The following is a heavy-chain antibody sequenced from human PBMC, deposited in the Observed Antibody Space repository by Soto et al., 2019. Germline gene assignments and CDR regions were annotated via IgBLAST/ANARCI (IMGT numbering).Heavy chain of an antibody. V-gene: IGHV3-64D*06. CDR2: ISRDGRIT. Sequence: GGSLRLSCSVSGFNFIGYAMHWVRRAPGRRLEHVSAISRDGRITYYAASVNDRFTITRNNSKNTLYLQLSSLSVDDTAVYYCAKDQWGLSGEWLGGYFDHWGQGTQVTVSS. CDR3: AKDQWGLSGEWLGGYFDH. D-gene: IGHD2-8*02. J-gene: IGHJ4*02. CDR1: GFNFIGYA.